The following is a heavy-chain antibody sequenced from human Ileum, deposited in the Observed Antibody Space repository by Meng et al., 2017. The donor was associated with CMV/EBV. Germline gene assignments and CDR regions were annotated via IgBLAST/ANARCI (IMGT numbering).Heavy chain of an antibody. CDR1: GYTFVHSV. CDR3: VRVGYGVNVLDL. D-gene: IGHD4-23*01. V-gene: IGHV1-18*01. Sequence: CKASGYTFVHSVISWLRQAPGQGLEWMGWFSLHNSNTNYAEKFQGRVTMTTDTSTSSAYMELTSLRSDDTAMYYCVRVGYGVNVLDLWGQGTMVTVSS. J-gene: IGHJ3*01. CDR2: FSLHNSNT.